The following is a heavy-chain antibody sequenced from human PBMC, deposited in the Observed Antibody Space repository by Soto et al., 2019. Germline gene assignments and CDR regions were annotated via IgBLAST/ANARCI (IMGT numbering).Heavy chain of an antibody. J-gene: IGHJ5*02. CDR3: ARDRLITYGAKIAPDH. V-gene: IGHV3-33*01. CDR2: IWYDGSYQ. Sequence: QSGGSLRLSCKASGFTFSDFGMHWVRQAPGKGLEWVSAIWYDGSYQYYADSVRGRFTTSRDNSNNTLLLEMNSLRVEDTAVYYCARDRLITYGAKIAPDHWGQGALVTVSS. D-gene: IGHD1-20*01. CDR1: GFTFSDFG.